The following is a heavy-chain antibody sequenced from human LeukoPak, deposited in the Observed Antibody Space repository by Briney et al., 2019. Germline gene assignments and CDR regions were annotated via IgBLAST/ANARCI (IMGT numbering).Heavy chain of an antibody. CDR1: GFTFSSYA. CDR3: ARGPGRTKPFFDY. D-gene: IGHD1-7*01. CDR2: ISYDGSNK. J-gene: IGHJ4*02. V-gene: IGHV3-30-3*01. Sequence: PGRSLRLSCAASGFTFSSYALHWVRQAPGKGLDWVAVISYDGSNKYYADSVKGRFTISRDNSKNTLYLHVNSLRGEDTAVYYCARGPGRTKPFFDYWGQGALVTVSS.